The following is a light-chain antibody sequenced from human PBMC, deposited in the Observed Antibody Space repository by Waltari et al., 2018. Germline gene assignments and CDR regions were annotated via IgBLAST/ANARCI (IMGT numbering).Light chain of an antibody. V-gene: IGKV3-15*01. J-gene: IGKJ2*01. CDR3: LQYKNWPPLYT. CDR1: QSISSN. Sequence: EIVMTQSPATLSVSPGESATLSCRASQSISSNLVWYQHKPGQAPRVLIYGASTRATGIPARFSGSGSGTEFTLTITSLQSEDFAVYYCLQYKNWPPLYTFGQGTKLEI. CDR2: GAS.